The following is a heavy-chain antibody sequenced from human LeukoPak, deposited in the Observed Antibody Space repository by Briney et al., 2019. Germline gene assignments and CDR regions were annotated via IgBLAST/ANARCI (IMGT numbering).Heavy chain of an antibody. D-gene: IGHD1-26*01. Sequence: PGGSLRLSCSASGFTFSSYAMHWVRQAPGKGLGCVSGISLNGGRTHYADSVKGRFTISRDNSKNTLYLQMSSLRAEDTAVYYCVKDLSGRYSFDYWAQGTLVTVSS. CDR2: ISLNGGRT. CDR1: GFTFSSYA. J-gene: IGHJ4*02. V-gene: IGHV3-64D*06. CDR3: VKDLSGRYSFDY.